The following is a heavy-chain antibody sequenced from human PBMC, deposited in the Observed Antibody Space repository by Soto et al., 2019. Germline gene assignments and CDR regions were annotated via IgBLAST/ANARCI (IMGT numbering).Heavy chain of an antibody. J-gene: IGHJ4*02. D-gene: IGHD6-13*01. CDR2: IYYSGST. CDR1: GGSISSSSYY. V-gene: IGHV4-39*01. CDR3: ARRDTRIAAAAIDY. Sequence: QLQLQESGPGLVKPSETLSLTCTVSGGSISSSSYYWGWIRQPPGKGLEWIGSIYYSGSTYYNPSLKSRVTISVDTSKNQFSLKLSSVTAADTAVYYCARRDTRIAAAAIDYWGQGTLVTVSS.